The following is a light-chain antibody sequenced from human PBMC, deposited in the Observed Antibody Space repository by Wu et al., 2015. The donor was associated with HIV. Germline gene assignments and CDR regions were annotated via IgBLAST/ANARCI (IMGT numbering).Light chain of an antibody. J-gene: IGKJ4*01. V-gene: IGKV3-20*01. Sequence: EIVLTQSPGTLSVSPGERVTLSCRASHSISSLYLAWYQQIPGQAPRLLISGTSTRATGVPDRFSGSGSGTDFTLTISSLQPDDFGTYYCQQYNTYPLTFGGGTKVEIK. CDR1: HSISSLY. CDR3: QQYNTYPLT. CDR2: GTS.